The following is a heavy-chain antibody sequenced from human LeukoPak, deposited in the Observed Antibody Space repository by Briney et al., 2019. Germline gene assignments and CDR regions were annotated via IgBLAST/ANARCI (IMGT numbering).Heavy chain of an antibody. V-gene: IGHV3-7*01. CDR1: GFTFSSYW. J-gene: IGHJ4*02. D-gene: IGHD6-19*01. CDR3: ARPRGSSGWYILYFDY. CDR2: IKRDGSEK. Sequence: GGSLRLSCAASGFTFSSYWMSWVRQAPGKGLEWVANIKRDGSEKYYVDSVKGRFTISRDNAKNSLYLQMNSLRAEDTAVYYCARPRGSSGWYILYFDYWGQGTLVTVSS.